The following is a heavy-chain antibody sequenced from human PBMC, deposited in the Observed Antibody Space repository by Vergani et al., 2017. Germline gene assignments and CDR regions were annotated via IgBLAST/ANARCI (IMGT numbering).Heavy chain of an antibody. CDR3: AREHTVTRAFDY. Sequence: QVQLQESGPGLVKASQTLSLTCSVSGAYVGSGGYYWTWVRQRPGMGLEWIGYIYYSGSTYYNPSLKSRVTISVDTSKNQFSLKLSSVTAADTAVYYCAREHTVTRAFDYWGQGTLVTVSS. J-gene: IGHJ4*02. CDR1: GAYVGSGGYY. D-gene: IGHD4-17*01. CDR2: IYYSGST. V-gene: IGHV4-31*03.